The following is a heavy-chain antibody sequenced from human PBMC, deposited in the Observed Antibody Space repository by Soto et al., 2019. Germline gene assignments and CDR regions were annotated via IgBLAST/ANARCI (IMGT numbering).Heavy chain of an antibody. D-gene: IGHD6-19*01. CDR3: ARTIAVAAQDI. CDR2: ISTSNGDT. V-gene: IGHV1-18*01. J-gene: IGHJ4*02. Sequence: QVQLVQSGDEVKKPGASVKVSCRASGYTFTNFGINWVRQAPGQGLEWMGWISTSNGDTNYAQKFRGRATMTTDTSTTKAHLEVRSLRSDDTAVYLCARTIAVAAQDIWGQGTLVTVSS. CDR1: GYTFTNFG.